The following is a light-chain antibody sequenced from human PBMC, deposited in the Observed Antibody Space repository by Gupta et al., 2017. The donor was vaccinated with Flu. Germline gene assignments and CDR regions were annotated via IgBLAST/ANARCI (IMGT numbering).Light chain of an antibody. V-gene: IGLV2-14*01. J-gene: IGLJ1*01. CDR3: SSYTDANTWV. CDR1: HSDVGGYQF. Sequence: QSALTQPASVSGSPGQSLTLSCSGTHSDVGGYQFVTWYQHHPGRAPKLLIYEVTKRPSEISDRFSGSKSGNTASLTISGLQPEDEADYFCSSYTDANTWVFGSGSRVTVL. CDR2: EVT.